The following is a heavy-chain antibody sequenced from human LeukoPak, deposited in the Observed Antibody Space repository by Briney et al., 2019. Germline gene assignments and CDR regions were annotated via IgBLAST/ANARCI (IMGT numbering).Heavy chain of an antibody. CDR2: INTDGRTT. Sequence: GGSLRLSCAASGFTFSSYWMHWVRHAPGKALVWVSHINTDGRTTTYADSVKGRFTISRDNAKNTLYLQMNSLRAEDTAVYYCVRRGVAAGFDYWGQGTLVTVSS. V-gene: IGHV3-74*01. CDR3: VRRGVAAGFDY. D-gene: IGHD6-13*01. CDR1: GFTFSSYW. J-gene: IGHJ4*02.